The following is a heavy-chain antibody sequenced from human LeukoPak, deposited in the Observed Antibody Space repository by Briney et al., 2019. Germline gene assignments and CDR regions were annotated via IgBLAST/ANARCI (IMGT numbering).Heavy chain of an antibody. CDR2: VSSSSSYI. Sequence: PGGSLRLSCAASGFTFSSYSMNWVRQAPGKGLEWVSSVSSSSSYIYYADSVKGRFTISRDNAKNSLYLQMNSLRAEDTAVYYCARSFLSIAAAATDYWGQGTLVTVSS. J-gene: IGHJ4*02. D-gene: IGHD6-13*01. CDR1: GFTFSSYS. V-gene: IGHV3-21*01. CDR3: ARSFLSIAAAATDY.